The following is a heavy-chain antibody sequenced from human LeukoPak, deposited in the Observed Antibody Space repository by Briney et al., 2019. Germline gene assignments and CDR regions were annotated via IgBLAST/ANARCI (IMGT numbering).Heavy chain of an antibody. D-gene: IGHD6-13*01. Sequence: GGSLGLSCAASGFTFSNAWMSWVRQAPGKGLEWVGRIKSKTDGGTTDYAAPVKGRFTISRGDSKNTLYLQMNSLKTEDTAVYYCTTVSSWYGGDYYYGMDVWGKGTTVTVSS. CDR2: IKSKTDGGTT. V-gene: IGHV3-15*01. CDR3: TTVSSWYGGDYYYGMDV. J-gene: IGHJ6*04. CDR1: GFTFSNAW.